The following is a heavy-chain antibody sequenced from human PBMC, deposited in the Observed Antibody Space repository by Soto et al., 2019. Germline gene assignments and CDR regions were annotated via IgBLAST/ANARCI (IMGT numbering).Heavy chain of an antibody. Sequence: GGSLRLSCAASGFTFTRYSMNWVRQAPGKGLEWVSSISSTTNYIYYGDSMKGRFTISRDSAKNSLYLEMNSLRAEDTAVYYCARESEDLTSNFDYWGQGTLVTVSS. J-gene: IGHJ4*02. CDR3: ARESEDLTSNFDY. CDR2: ISSTTNYI. V-gene: IGHV3-21*06. CDR1: GFTFTRYS.